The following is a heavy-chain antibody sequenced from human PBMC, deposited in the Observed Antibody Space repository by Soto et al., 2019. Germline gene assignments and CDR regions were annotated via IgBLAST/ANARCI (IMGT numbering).Heavy chain of an antibody. Sequence: LSLTCAVYGGSFSGYYWSWIRQPPGKGLEWIGEINHSGSTNYYPSLKSRVTISVDRSKNQFSLKLRSVTAAHLSVYKCVRGCKYFGCGYPTCCPPRGHGT. V-gene: IGHV4-34*01. CDR2: INHSGST. J-gene: IGHJ1*01. CDR3: VRGCKYFGCGYPTCCPP. D-gene: IGHD3-3*01. CDR1: GGSFSGYY.